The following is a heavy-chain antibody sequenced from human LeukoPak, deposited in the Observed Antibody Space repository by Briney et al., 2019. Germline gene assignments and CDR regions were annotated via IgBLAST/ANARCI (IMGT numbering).Heavy chain of an antibody. J-gene: IGHJ4*02. D-gene: IGHD3-10*01. CDR3: AKDLLHGSGSYSWGVFDY. V-gene: IGHV3-23*01. Sequence: PGGSLRLSCAVSGFTFSNYAMSWVRQAPGKGLEWVSGVSGSGRTTVYADSVKGRFTISRDNSKSMIFLEMNSLGAEDTAVYYCAKDLLHGSGSYSWGVFDYWGQGAPVTLSP. CDR1: GFTFSNYA. CDR2: VSGSGRTT.